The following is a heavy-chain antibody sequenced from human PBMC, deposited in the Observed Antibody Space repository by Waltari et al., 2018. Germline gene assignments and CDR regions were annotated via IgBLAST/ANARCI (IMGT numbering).Heavy chain of an antibody. D-gene: IGHD5-12*01. J-gene: IGHJ4*02. Sequence: QVQLVQSGAEVKKPGSSVKVSCKASGGTFSSYAISWVRQAPGQGLEWMGGIIPIFGTANDVQKFQGRVTITADESTSPAYMELSSLRADDTAVYYCASESDGYNSGLDYWGQGTLVTVSS. CDR2: IIPIFGTA. CDR3: ASESDGYNSGLDY. CDR1: GGTFSSYA. V-gene: IGHV1-69*13.